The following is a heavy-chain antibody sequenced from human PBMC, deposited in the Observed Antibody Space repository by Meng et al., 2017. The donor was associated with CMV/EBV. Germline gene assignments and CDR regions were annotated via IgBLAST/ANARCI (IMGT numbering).Heavy chain of an antibody. V-gene: IGHV3-23*03. CDR1: GFTFSSYA. D-gene: IGHD3-9*01. Sequence: GESLKISCAASGFTFSSYAMSWVRQAPGKGLEWVSVIYSGGSSTYYADSVKGRFTISRDNSKTTLYLQMNSLRAEDTAVYYCAKGGSLRYFDWYPVDYWGQGTLVTVSS. CDR2: IYSGGSST. J-gene: IGHJ4*02. CDR3: AKGGSLRYFDWYPVDY.